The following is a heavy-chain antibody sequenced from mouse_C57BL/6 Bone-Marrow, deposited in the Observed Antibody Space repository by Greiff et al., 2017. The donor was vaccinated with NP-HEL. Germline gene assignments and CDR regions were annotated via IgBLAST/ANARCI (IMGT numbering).Heavy chain of an antibody. CDR1: GFTFSSYA. J-gene: IGHJ3*01. CDR3: AREEIYYYGSSYPWFAY. Sequence: EVQLVESGGGLVKPGGSLKLSCAASGFTFSSYAMSWVRQTPEKRLEWVATISDGGSYTYYPDNVKGRFTISRDNAKNNLYLQMSHLKSEDTAMYYCAREEIYYYGSSYPWFAYWGQGTLVTVSA. D-gene: IGHD1-1*01. V-gene: IGHV5-4*01. CDR2: ISDGGSYT.